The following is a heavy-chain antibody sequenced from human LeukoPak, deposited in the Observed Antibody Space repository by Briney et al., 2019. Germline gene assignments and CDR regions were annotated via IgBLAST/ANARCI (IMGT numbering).Heavy chain of an antibody. D-gene: IGHD4-23*01. CDR1: GFTFSDYW. Sequence: GGSLRLSRAASGFTFSDYWMHWVRQAPGKGLVWVSRINSGGTSISYADSVKGRFTISRDNAKNTLYLQMNSLRAEDTAVYYCARDRWNFDYWGQGTLVTVSS. CDR3: ARDRWNFDY. V-gene: IGHV3-74*01. CDR2: INSGGTSI. J-gene: IGHJ4*02.